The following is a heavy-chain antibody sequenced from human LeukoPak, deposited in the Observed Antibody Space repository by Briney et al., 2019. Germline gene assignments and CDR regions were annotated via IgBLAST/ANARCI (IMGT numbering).Heavy chain of an antibody. CDR2: ISSSGSTI. CDR3: ARDVELATNGPFDY. CDR1: GFTFSDYY. Sequence: GGSLRLSCAASGFTFSDYYMSWIRQAPGKGLEWVSYISSSGSTIYYADSVKGRFTISRDNAENSLYLQMNSLRAEDTAVYYCARDVELATNGPFDYWGQGTLVTVSS. V-gene: IGHV3-11*04. D-gene: IGHD5-24*01. J-gene: IGHJ4*02.